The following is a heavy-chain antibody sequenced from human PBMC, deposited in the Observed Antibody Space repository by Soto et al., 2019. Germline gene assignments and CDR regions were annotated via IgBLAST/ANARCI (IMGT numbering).Heavy chain of an antibody. D-gene: IGHD1-26*01. J-gene: IGHJ5*02. CDR3: ARHGLVGSSTRRFDP. CDR2: IYYSGNT. Sequence: PSETLSLTCTVSGASISSRNYYWGWIRQPPGKGLEWIGSIYYSGNTYYNPSLKSRVTISVDTSKNQFSLKLRSVTAADTTVYYCARHGLVGSSTRRFDPWGQGTLVTVSS. CDR1: GASISSRNYY. V-gene: IGHV4-39*01.